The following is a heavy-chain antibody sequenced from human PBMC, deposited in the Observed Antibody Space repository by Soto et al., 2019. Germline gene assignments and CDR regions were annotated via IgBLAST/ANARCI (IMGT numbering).Heavy chain of an antibody. D-gene: IGHD2-8*01. CDR1: GFTFSSYA. CDR2: ISGSGGST. J-gene: IGHJ4*02. Sequence: TGGSLRLSCAASGFTFSSYAMSWVRQAPGKGLEWVSGISGSGGSTYYADSVKGRFTISRDNSKNTLCLQMNSLRAEDTAVYYCARDHMVYVIYLLDYWGQGTLVTVSS. CDR3: ARDHMVYVIYLLDY. V-gene: IGHV3-23*01.